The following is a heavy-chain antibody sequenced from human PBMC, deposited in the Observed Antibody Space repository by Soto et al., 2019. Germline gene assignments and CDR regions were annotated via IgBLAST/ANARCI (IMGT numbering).Heavy chain of an antibody. CDR1: GFTFTDYW. CDR3: TMDLNHDRGP. V-gene: IGHV3-7*04. J-gene: IGHJ5*02. Sequence: EVHLVESGGGLVQPGGSLRLSCAASGFTFTDYWMTWVRQAPGKGLEGVANMNPDGSEQYYLDSVKGRFTISRDNAKNSLYLPMNSLGGEDSAVYYCTMDLNHDRGPWGQGSQVIVPS. D-gene: IGHD3-9*01. CDR2: MNPDGSEQ.